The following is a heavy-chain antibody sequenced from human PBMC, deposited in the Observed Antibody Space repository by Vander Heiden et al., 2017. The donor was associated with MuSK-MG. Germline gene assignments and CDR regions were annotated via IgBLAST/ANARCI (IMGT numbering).Heavy chain of an antibody. J-gene: IGHJ6*02. CDR1: GGTFSSDG. D-gene: IGHD2-21*02. CDR2: IIPILNIP. V-gene: IGHV1-69*02. CDR3: ARLMGQKGGDLQKDYTFVREV. Sequence: QVQLVQSGAEVKKPGSSVKVSCQASGGTFSSDGIAWVRQAPGQGLEWLGRIIPILNIPNYAQKCQGRVTITADKSTSTAYMDLSRLRPEETAVYYCARLMGQKGGDLQKDYTFVREVWGQGTTGSVSS.